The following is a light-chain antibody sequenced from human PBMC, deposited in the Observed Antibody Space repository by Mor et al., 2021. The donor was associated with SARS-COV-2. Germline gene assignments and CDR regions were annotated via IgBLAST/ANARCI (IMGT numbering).Light chain of an antibody. CDR2: EDS. Sequence: GNNIGRKSVNWYQQRPGQAPILVLYEDSDRPSGIPDRFSGFNSGNTATLTIMRVGAGDEADYYCQVWDGDSDHWVFGGGT. CDR3: QVWDGDSDHWV. V-gene: IGLV3-21*02. CDR1: NIGRKS. J-gene: IGLJ3*02.